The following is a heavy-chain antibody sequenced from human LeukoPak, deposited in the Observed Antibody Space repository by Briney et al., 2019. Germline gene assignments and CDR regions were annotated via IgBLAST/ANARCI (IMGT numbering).Heavy chain of an antibody. CDR3: ARAVAEYSSSLPLY. D-gene: IGHD6-13*01. CDR1: EFTFSSYS. V-gene: IGHV3-30-3*01. J-gene: IGHJ4*02. Sequence: PGGSLRLSCAASEFTFSSYSMNWVRQAPGKGLEWVAVISYDGSNKYYADSVKGRFTISRDNSKNTLYLQMNSLRAEDTAVYYCARAVAEYSSSLPLYWGQGTLVTVSS. CDR2: ISYDGSNK.